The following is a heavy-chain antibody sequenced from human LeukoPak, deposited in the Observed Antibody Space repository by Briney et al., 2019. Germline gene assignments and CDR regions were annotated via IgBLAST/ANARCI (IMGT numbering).Heavy chain of an antibody. J-gene: IGHJ5*02. V-gene: IGHV3-7*01. D-gene: IGHD3-22*01. Sequence: GGSLRLSCAASGFTFSSYWMSWVRQAPGKGLEWVANIKQDGSEKYYVDCVKGRFTISRDNAKNSLYLQMNSLRAEDTAVYYCARTVRGRYYDSSGYPDHWGQGTLVTVSS. CDR2: IKQDGSEK. CDR1: GFTFSSYW. CDR3: ARTVRGRYYDSSGYPDH.